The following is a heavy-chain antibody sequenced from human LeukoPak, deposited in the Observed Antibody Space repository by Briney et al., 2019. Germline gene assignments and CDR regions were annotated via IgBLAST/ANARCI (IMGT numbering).Heavy chain of an antibody. D-gene: IGHD4-23*01. CDR1: GGSISSYY. V-gene: IGHV4-59*08. Sequence: SETLSLTCTVSGGSISSYYWSWIRQPPGKGLEWIGYIYYSGSTNYNPSLKSRVTISVDTSKNQFSLKLGSVTAADTAVYYCARRGRGDYGGNRPFDYWGQGTLVTVSS. J-gene: IGHJ4*02. CDR3: ARRGRGDYGGNRPFDY. CDR2: IYYSGST.